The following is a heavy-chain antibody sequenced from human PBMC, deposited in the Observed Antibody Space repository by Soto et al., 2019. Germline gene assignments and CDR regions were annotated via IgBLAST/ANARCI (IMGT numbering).Heavy chain of an antibody. CDR1: GGTFSSYA. V-gene: IGHV1-69*13. J-gene: IGHJ6*02. CDR2: IIPIFGTA. D-gene: IGHD3-10*01. Sequence: GASVKVSCKASGGTFSSYAISWVRQAPGQGLEWMGGIIPIFGTANYAQKFQGRVSITADESTSTAYMELSSLRSEDTAVYYCARDLTDYYGSGSPPYYYGMDVWGQGTTVTVSS. CDR3: ARDLTDYYGSGSPPYYYGMDV.